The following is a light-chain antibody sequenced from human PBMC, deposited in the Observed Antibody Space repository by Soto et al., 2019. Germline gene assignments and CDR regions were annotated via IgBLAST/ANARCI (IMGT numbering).Light chain of an antibody. Sequence: QPVLTQPPSASGTPGQRVTISCSGSGSNIGSNSVNWYQQLPGTAPKLLIYSNNQRLSGVPDRFSGSRSGTSASLAISGLQSEDEADYYCAAWDDSLNGVVFGGGTKLTVL. CDR1: GSNIGSNS. V-gene: IGLV1-44*01. CDR3: AAWDDSLNGVV. J-gene: IGLJ2*01. CDR2: SNN.